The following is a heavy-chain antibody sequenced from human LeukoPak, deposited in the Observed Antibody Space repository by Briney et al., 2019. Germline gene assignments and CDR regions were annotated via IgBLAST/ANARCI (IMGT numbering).Heavy chain of an antibody. Sequence: GGSLRLSCAASGFTFNNYAMSWVRQAPGKGLEWVSTISGSGGRTYYADSVKGRFTISRDNSKNTLYLQMNSLRAEDTVIYYCAKDFEGYSSSWYYFDYWGQGTLVTVSS. CDR1: GFTFNNYA. CDR2: ISGSGGRT. J-gene: IGHJ4*02. V-gene: IGHV3-23*01. CDR3: AKDFEGYSSSWYYFDY. D-gene: IGHD6-13*01.